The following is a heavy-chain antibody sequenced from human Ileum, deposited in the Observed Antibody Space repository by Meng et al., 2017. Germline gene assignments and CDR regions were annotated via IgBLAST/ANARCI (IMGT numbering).Heavy chain of an antibody. J-gene: IGHJ4*02. V-gene: IGHV3-23*04. Sequence: EVLLVGSGGGLVHPGGSLRLSCADSGFRFSSFGMSWVRQAPGKGLEWVSGISGNGGTIDYADSVKGRFTMSRDKSKNTLYLQMDSLRVEDTAVYYCVTDSSPYYRWNYWGQGTLVTVSS. CDR3: VTDSSPYYRWNY. D-gene: IGHD3-22*01. CDR1: GFRFSSFG. CDR2: ISGNGGTI.